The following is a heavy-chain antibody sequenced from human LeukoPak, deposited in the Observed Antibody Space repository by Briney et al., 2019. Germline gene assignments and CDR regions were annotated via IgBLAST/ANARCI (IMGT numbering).Heavy chain of an antibody. D-gene: IGHD3-10*01. Sequence: ASVKVSCKASGYTFTSYAMHWVRQAPGQRLEWMGWINAGNGNTKYSQKFQGRVTITRDTSASTAYMELSSLRSEDTAVYYCARDRSLLWFGESGYYYYGMDVWGQGTTVTVSS. CDR2: INAGNGNT. J-gene: IGHJ6*02. CDR3: ARDRSLLWFGESGYYYYGMDV. V-gene: IGHV1-3*01. CDR1: GYTFTSYA.